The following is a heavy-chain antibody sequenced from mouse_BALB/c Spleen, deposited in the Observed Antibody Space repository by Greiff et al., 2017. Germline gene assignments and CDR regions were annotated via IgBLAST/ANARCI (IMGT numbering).Heavy chain of an antibody. D-gene: IGHD1-1*01. CDR1: GFTFSSYG. J-gene: IGHJ2*01. CDR2: ISSGGSYT. V-gene: IGHV5-6*01. CDR3: ARHGYGSSYYFDY. Sequence: EVMLVESGGDLVKPGGSLKLSCAASGFTFSSYGMSWVRQTPDKRLEWVATISSGGSYTYYPDSVKGRFTISRDNAKNTLYLQMSSLKSEDTAMYYCARHGYGSSYYFDYWGQGTTLTVSS.